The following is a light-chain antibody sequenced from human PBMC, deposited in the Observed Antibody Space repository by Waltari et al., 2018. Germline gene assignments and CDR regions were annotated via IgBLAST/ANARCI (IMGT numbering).Light chain of an antibody. CDR1: QSLSSN. Sequence: EIVMTQSPAPLSVPPGESATLSCRASQSLSSNLAWYQQKPGQAPRLLIYGASTRATGISARFSGSGSGAEFTLTISSMQSEDFAVYYCQQYNNWPVTFGQGTKLEIK. CDR3: QQYNNWPVT. CDR2: GAS. J-gene: IGKJ2*01. V-gene: IGKV3-15*01.